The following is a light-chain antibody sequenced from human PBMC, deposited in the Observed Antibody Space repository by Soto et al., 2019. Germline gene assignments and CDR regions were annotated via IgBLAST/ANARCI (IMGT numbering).Light chain of an antibody. Sequence: EIVLTQSPGTLSLSPGERATLSCRASQSVSNSYLAWYQQTPGQGPRLLIYDASSRATVIPDRFSGSASGKYFTLTISRLEPEDFALYYCQHYAGSPSTFGQGTKVEI. CDR3: QHYAGSPST. CDR2: DAS. V-gene: IGKV3-20*01. CDR1: QSVSNSY. J-gene: IGKJ1*01.